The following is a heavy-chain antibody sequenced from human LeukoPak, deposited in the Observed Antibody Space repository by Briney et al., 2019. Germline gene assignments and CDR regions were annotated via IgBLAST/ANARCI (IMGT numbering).Heavy chain of an antibody. D-gene: IGHD3/OR15-3a*01. J-gene: IGHJ4*02. CDR3: AVTYYDFWTGWYFDD. Sequence: GGSLRLSCAASGFTFSSYSMNWVRQAPGKGLEWVSSVSSSSSYIYYADSVKGRFTNSRDNAKNSLYLQMSSLRAEDTAVYYYAVTYYDFWTGWYFDDWGQGTLVTVSS. V-gene: IGHV3-21*01. CDR1: GFTFSSYS. CDR2: VSSSSSYI.